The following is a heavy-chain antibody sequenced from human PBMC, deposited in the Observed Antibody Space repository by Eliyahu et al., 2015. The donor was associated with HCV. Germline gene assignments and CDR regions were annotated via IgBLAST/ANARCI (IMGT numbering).Heavy chain of an antibody. CDR1: RFTFSDXW. Sequence: EVQLVESGGGLVKPGGSLRLSCXAXRFTFSDXWMTWVRHTPGKGLEWVGRIKSKTDGGTTDYAAPVKGRFTISRDDSKNTLYLQMNRLKTEDTTVYYCTTAYSSSSSHYYYYYYVDVWGKGTTVTVSS. D-gene: IGHD6-6*01. J-gene: IGHJ6*03. CDR2: IKSKTDGGTT. V-gene: IGHV3-15*01. CDR3: TTAYSSSSSHYYYYYYVDV.